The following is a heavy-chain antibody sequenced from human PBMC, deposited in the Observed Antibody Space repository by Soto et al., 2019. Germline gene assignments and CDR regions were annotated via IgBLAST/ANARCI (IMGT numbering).Heavy chain of an antibody. CDR1: GFMFSNHG. J-gene: IGHJ4*02. V-gene: IGHV3-33*01. Sequence: QVQLVESGGGVVQPGRSLRLSCAASGFMFSNHGMHWVRQAPGKGREWVAVIWSDGNNRYYADSVKGRFTISRDNSKNKVYLQMNSLRAEDTAVYYCVRGDNWNDEASDYWGQGTLVTVSS. CDR3: VRGDNWNDEASDY. CDR2: IWSDGNNR. D-gene: IGHD1-1*01.